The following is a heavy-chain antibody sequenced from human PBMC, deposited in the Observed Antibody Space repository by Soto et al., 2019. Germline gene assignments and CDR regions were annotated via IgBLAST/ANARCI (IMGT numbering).Heavy chain of an antibody. V-gene: IGHV1-69*01. CDR1: GGTFSSYA. Sequence: QVQLVQSGAEVKKPGSSVKVSCKASGGTFSSYAISWVRQAPGQGLEWMGGIIPIFGTANYAQKFQGRVTITADESTSTAYMELSSLRSVDTAVYYCARLYCGGDCYFQYYFDYWGQGTLVTVSS. CDR2: IIPIFGTA. J-gene: IGHJ4*02. D-gene: IGHD2-21*02. CDR3: ARLYCGGDCYFQYYFDY.